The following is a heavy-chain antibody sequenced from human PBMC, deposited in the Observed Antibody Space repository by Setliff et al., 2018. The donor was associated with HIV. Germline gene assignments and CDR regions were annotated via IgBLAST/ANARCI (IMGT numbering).Heavy chain of an antibody. CDR1: GYSIRSGYY. V-gene: IGHV4-38-2*01. CDR3: ATVDGTRYLDY. J-gene: IGHJ4*02. D-gene: IGHD1-1*01. CDR2: MFRTGTS. Sequence: SETPSLTCAVSGYSIRSGYYWGWIRQSPGTGLEWIGTMFRTGTSYYNPSLTSRVTISQDTSKNQFSLELTSVTAADTAVYYCATVDGTRYLDYWGQGKLVTVSS.